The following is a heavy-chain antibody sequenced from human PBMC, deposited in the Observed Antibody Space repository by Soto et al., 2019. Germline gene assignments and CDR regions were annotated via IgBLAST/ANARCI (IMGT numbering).Heavy chain of an antibody. CDR1: GGTFSSYA. CDR2: IIPIFGTA. Sequence: SVKVSCKASGGTFSSYAISWVRQAPGQGLEWMGGIIPIFGTANYAQKLQGRVTMTTDTSTSTAYMELRSLRSDDTAVYYCARDREMATIFYYYYGMDVWGQGTTVTVSS. D-gene: IGHD5-12*01. J-gene: IGHJ6*02. CDR3: ARDREMATIFYYYYGMDV. V-gene: IGHV1-69*05.